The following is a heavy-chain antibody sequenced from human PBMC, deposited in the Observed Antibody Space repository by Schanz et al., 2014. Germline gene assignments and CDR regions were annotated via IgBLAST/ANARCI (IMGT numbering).Heavy chain of an antibody. CDR3: AYYDVLTGFDY. CDR2: LTGSGGGT. D-gene: IGHD3-9*01. Sequence: EVQLVESGGGLVQPGGSLRLSCAASGFTFSTYAMSWVRQAPGKGPEWVSSLTGSGGGTYYADSVRGRFAISRDNSKNTLYLEMNSLRAEDTAVYYCAYYDVLTGFDYWGQGTQVTVSS. J-gene: IGHJ4*02. CDR1: GFTFSTYA. V-gene: IGHV3-23*04.